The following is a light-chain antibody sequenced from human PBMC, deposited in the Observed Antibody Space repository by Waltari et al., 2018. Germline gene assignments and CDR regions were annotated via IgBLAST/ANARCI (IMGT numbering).Light chain of an antibody. CDR1: QSISSY. CDR3: RQSYSTALG. CDR2: AAS. Sequence: DIQMTQSPSSLSASVGDRVTITCRASQSISSYLNWYQQKPGKAPKLLIYAASSLQSGVPSRFSGSGSGTDFTLTISSLQPEDFATYYCRQSYSTALGFGGGTKVEIK. J-gene: IGKJ4*01. V-gene: IGKV1-39*01.